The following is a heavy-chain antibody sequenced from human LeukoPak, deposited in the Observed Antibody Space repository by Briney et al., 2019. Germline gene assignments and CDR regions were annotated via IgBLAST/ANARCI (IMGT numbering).Heavy chain of an antibody. Sequence: GGSLRLSCAASGFGFSDYWMHWVRQVPGRGPVWVSHISIDGGYTNYADSVKGRFTISRDNAKNTLYLEMNSLRAEDTAVYYCLFASGSYYTAFHYWGPGTLVTVSS. V-gene: IGHV3-74*01. D-gene: IGHD3-10*01. CDR2: ISIDGGYT. CDR1: GFGFSDYW. CDR3: LFASGSYYTAFHY. J-gene: IGHJ4*02.